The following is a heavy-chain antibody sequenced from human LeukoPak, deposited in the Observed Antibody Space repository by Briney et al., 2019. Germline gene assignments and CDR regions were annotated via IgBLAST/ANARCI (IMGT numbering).Heavy chain of an antibody. CDR3: ARHMSYYDFWSGYYGNAFDI. Sequence: SETLSLTCAVYGGSFSGYYWSWIRQPPGKGLEWIGSIYYSGSTYYNPSLKSRVTISVDTSKNQFSLKLSSVTAADTAVYYCARHMSYYDFWSGYYGNAFDIWGQGTMVTVSS. CDR1: GGSFSGYY. V-gene: IGHV4-34*01. J-gene: IGHJ3*02. D-gene: IGHD3-3*01. CDR2: IYYSGST.